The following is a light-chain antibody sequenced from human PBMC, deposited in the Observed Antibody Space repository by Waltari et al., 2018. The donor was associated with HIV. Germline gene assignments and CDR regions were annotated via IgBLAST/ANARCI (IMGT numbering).Light chain of an antibody. CDR2: RAS. V-gene: IGKV1-5*03. Sequence: DIQMTQYPSTLSASVGDRVIVTCRASQDIDDWLAWYQQKPGKAPKLLIYRASSLESGVPSRFSGSGSGTQFILTITSLQPDDFATYYCQQYRTLFTFGPGTRVDIK. CDR3: QQYRTLFT. J-gene: IGKJ3*01. CDR1: QDIDDW.